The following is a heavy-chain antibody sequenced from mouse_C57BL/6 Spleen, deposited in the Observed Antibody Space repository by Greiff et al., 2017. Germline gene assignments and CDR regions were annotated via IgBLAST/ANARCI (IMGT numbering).Heavy chain of an antibody. V-gene: IGHV1-66*01. J-gene: IGHJ1*03. D-gene: IGHD6-1*01. Sequence: QVQLKQSGPELVKPGASVKISCKASGYSFTSYYIHWVKQRPGQGLEWIGWIYPGSGNTKYNEKFKGKATLTADTSSSTAYMQLSSLTSEDSAVYYCARPLLSSWWYFDVWGTGTTVTVSS. CDR3: ARPLLSSWWYFDV. CDR1: GYSFTSYY. CDR2: IYPGSGNT.